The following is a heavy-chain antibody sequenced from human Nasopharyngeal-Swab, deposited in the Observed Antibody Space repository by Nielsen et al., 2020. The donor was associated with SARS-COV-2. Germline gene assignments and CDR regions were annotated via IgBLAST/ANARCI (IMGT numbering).Heavy chain of an antibody. Sequence: GVLKISRAASGFTFSSYAMSWVRQAPGKGLEWVSAISGSGGSTYYADSVKGRFTISRDNSKNTLYLQMNSLRAEDTAVYYCAKNDFWSGYPRDYWGQGTLVTVSS. CDR1: GFTFSSYA. V-gene: IGHV3-23*01. J-gene: IGHJ4*02. CDR3: AKNDFWSGYPRDY. CDR2: ISGSGGST. D-gene: IGHD3-3*01.